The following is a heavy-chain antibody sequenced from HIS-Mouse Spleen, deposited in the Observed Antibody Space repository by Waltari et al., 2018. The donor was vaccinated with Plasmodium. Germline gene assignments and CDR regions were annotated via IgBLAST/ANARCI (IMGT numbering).Heavy chain of an antibody. V-gene: IGHV2-70*15. J-gene: IGHJ4*02. CDR3: ARHKKRGQLVRGYFDY. D-gene: IGHD6-6*01. CDR1: GFSLSTSGMC. CDR2: IDWDDDK. Sequence: QVTLRESGPALVKPTQTLTLTCTFSGFSLSTSGMCLRWIRQPPGKALEWLARIDWDDDKYYSTSLKTRLTISKDTSKNQVVLTMTNMDPVDTATYYCARHKKRGQLVRGYFDYWGQGTLVTVSS.